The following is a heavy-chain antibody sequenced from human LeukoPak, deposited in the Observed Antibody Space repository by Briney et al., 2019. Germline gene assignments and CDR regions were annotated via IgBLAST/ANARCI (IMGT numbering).Heavy chain of an antibody. J-gene: IGHJ6*02. CDR3: ARPDGPAHYYYYGMDV. V-gene: IGHV3-48*04. Sequence: PGGSLRLSCAASGFTFSSYSMNWVRQAPGKGLEWVSYISSSSSTIYYADSVKGRFTISRDNAENSLYLQMNSLRAEDTAVYYCARPDGPAHYYYYGMDVWGQGTTVTVSS. D-gene: IGHD2-2*01. CDR1: GFTFSSYS. CDR2: ISSSSSTI.